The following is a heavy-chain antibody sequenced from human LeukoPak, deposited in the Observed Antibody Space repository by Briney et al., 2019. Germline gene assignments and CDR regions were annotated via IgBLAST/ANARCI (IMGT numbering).Heavy chain of an antibody. CDR1: GFNFSASY. Sequence: GGSLRLSCAASGFNFSASYMSWIRQSLGRGLEWVSYISVRGITINYADSVRGRFSIFRDDAKSSLFLQMNSLKTGDTALYYCVGGGDYAGIAALFRHWGQGSLVTVSS. CDR2: ISVRGITI. D-gene: IGHD4-17*01. J-gene: IGHJ4*02. CDR3: VGGGDYAGIAALFRH. V-gene: IGHV3-11*01.